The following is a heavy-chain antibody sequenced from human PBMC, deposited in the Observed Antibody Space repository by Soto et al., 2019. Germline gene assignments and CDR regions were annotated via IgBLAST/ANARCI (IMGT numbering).Heavy chain of an antibody. CDR3: ARVPSVTTNYYYYGMDV. J-gene: IGHJ6*02. Sequence: SVKVSCKASGGTFSSYAISWVRQAPGQGLEWMGGIIPIFGTANYAQKFQGRVTITADKSTSTAYMELSSLRSEDTAVYYCARVPSVTTNYYYYGMDVWGQGTTVTVSS. CDR1: GGTFSSYA. D-gene: IGHD4-4*01. CDR2: IIPIFGTA. V-gene: IGHV1-69*06.